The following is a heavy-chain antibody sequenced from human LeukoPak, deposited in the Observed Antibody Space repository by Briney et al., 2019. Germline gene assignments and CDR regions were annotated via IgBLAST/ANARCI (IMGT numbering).Heavy chain of an antibody. CDR2: IIPIFGTA. J-gene: IGHJ6*03. CDR3: ARVLGGVIANYYYYMDV. D-gene: IGHD3-16*02. Sequence: ASVKVSCKASGYTFTGYYMHWVRQAPGQGLEWMGGIIPIFGTANYAQKFQGRVTITADESTSTAYMELSSLRSEDTAVYYCARVLGGVIANYYYYMDVWGKGTTVTISS. V-gene: IGHV1-69*13. CDR1: GYTFTGYY.